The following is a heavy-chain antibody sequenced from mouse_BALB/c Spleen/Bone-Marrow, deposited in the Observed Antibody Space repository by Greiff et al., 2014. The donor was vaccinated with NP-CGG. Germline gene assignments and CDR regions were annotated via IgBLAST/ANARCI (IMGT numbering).Heavy chain of an antibody. CDR2: IDPASGNT. V-gene: IGHV14-3*02. D-gene: IGHD2-3*01. CDR1: GFNIEDTF. CDR3: AHDAPFTY. J-gene: IGHJ3*01. Sequence: EVQLQESGADLVKPGASVKLSCTTSGFNIEDTFMHWVKQRPEQGLKWIGRIDPASGNTKYDPKFQGKATITADTSSNKVSLQLSGLTSEDTAVYYCAHDAPFTYWGQGTLVTVSA.